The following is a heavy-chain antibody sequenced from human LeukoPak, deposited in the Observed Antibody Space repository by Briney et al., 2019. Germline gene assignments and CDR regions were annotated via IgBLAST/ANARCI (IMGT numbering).Heavy chain of an antibody. D-gene: IGHD1/OR15-1a*01. CDR1: GGSISSSSSY. Sequence: SETLSLTCTVSGGSISSSSSYWGWIRQPPGKGLEWIGSIYYSGSTYYNPSLKSRVTMSVDTSKNQFSLKLSSVTAADTAVYYCASHRTQYYFDYWGQGTLVTVSS. V-gene: IGHV4-39*01. J-gene: IGHJ4*02. CDR3: ASHRTQYYFDY. CDR2: IYYSGST.